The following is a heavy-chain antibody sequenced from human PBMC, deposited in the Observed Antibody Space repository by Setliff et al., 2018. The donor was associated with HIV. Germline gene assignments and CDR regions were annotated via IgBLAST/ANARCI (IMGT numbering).Heavy chain of an antibody. CDR3: ARGGGYRGYDGTLDY. J-gene: IGHJ4*02. D-gene: IGHD5-12*01. CDR2: ISTFNGGT. CDR1: GYTFDNYD. Sequence: ASVKVSCKASGYTFDNYDFSWVRQAPGQGLEWMGWISTFNGGTNSAQKFRDRVTLTTDTSTATAYMELKSLKSNDTAVYYCARGGGYRGYDGTLDYWGQGTQVTSPQ. V-gene: IGHV1-18*01.